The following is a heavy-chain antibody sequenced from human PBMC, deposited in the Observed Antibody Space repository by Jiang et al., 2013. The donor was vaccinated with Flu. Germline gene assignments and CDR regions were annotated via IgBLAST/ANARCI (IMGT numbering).Heavy chain of an antibody. D-gene: IGHD4-23*01. CDR3: AREVPASAVTLDY. Sequence: QLVESGGGLAQPGGSLRLSCAASGFTFSNYWMSWVRQAPGKGLEWMTNIKTDGSDKNYVDSVKGRFTISRDNAKNSLYLQMNSLRAEDTAVYYCAREVPASAVTLDYWGQGTLVTVSS. J-gene: IGHJ4*02. CDR2: IKTDGSDK. V-gene: IGHV3-7*01. CDR1: GFTFSNYW.